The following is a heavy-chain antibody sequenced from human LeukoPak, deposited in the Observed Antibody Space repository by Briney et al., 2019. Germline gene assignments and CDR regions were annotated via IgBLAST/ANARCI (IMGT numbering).Heavy chain of an antibody. D-gene: IGHD2-2*03. CDR3: ARDGGYCSSTSCPAYYYYMDV. J-gene: IGHJ6*03. CDR1: GFTFSSYG. V-gene: IGHV3-30*03. Sequence: PGRSLRLSCAASGFTFSSYGVHWVRQAPGKGLEWMAVISHDGSNKYYADSVKGRFTISRDNSKNTVYLQMNSLRAEDTAVYYCARDGGYCSSTSCPAYYYYMDVWGKGTTVTVSS. CDR2: ISHDGSNK.